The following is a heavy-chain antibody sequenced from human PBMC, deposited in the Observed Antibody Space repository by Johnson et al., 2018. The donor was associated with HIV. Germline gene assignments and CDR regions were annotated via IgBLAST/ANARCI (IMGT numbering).Heavy chain of an antibody. CDR2: IYSGGST. D-gene: IGHD3-3*01. J-gene: IGHJ3*02. CDR3: ARTSLEWLLFAFDI. V-gene: IGHV3-66*01. Sequence: VQLVESGGGVVQPGGSLRLSCAASGFTFSSYDMSWVRQAPGKGLEWVSVIYSGGSTYYADSVKGRFTISRDNSKNTLYLQMNSLRAEDTAVYYCARTSLEWLLFAFDIWGQGTMVTVSS. CDR1: GFTFSSYD.